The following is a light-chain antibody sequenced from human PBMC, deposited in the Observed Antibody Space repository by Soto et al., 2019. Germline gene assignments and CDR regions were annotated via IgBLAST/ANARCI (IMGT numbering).Light chain of an antibody. CDR2: DAS. J-gene: IGKJ2*01. V-gene: IGKV3D-20*01. CDR3: QQYASSPYT. CDR1: QSGSSSY. Sequence: EIVLTQSPATLSLSPGERATLSCGASQSGSSSYLAWYQQKPGLAHRLLIYDASSRATGIQDRFSGSGSGTDFTLNISRLEPEDFAVYYFQQYASSPYTFGQGTRLEIE.